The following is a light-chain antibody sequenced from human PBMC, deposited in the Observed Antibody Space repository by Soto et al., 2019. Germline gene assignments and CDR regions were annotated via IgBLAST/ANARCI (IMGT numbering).Light chain of an antibody. CDR1: QSVSSK. Sequence: EIIMTQSPATLSVSPGERATLSCRASQSVSSKLAWYQQKPGQAPRLLVYGASTRATGIPARFSGSGSGTEFTLTISSLQSEDCAVYYCQQYNNWPPVTFGQGPKVEIK. J-gene: IGKJ1*01. V-gene: IGKV3-15*01. CDR2: GAS. CDR3: QQYNNWPPVT.